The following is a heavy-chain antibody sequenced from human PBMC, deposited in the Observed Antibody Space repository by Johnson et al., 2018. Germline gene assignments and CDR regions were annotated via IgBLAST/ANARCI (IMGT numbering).Heavy chain of an antibody. J-gene: IGHJ6*03. V-gene: IGHV4-34*12. CDR1: GGSFSDYY. Sequence: QVQLQQWGAGLLKPSETLSLTCAVYGGSFSDYYWSWIRQPPGKGLEWIGGIIHTGSTNYNPSLRSRVTISVDTSQNQFSLRLGSVTAADTAVYYCARSPRRIAAAAYYYYSYMDVWGKGTTVTVSS. D-gene: IGHD6-13*01. CDR2: IIHTGST. CDR3: ARSPRRIAAAAYYYYSYMDV.